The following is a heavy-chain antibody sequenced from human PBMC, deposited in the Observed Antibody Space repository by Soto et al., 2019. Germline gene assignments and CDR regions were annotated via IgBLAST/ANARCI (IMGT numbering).Heavy chain of an antibody. V-gene: IGHV4-31*03. CDR2: IHYSGGATYSP. J-gene: IGHJ5*02. Sequence: QVQLQESGPGLVEPSQTLSLICTVSGASIISDGYYWTWIRQHPGKGLEWLGYIHYSGGATYSPSYNPSLKSRIAISVDTSKRLFSLKLTSVSAADTAVYYCARVPTYYPDSIGSHPFHPWGQGTLVPVSS. CDR1: GASIISDGYY. D-gene: IGHD5-18*01. CDR3: ARVPTYYPDSIGSHPFHP.